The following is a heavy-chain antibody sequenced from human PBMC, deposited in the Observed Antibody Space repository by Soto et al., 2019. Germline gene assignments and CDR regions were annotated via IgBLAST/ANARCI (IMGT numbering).Heavy chain of an antibody. CDR3: ARGRVLRYFDWSAHYYFDY. D-gene: IGHD3-9*01. CDR1: GFTFSSYD. CDR2: IGTAGDT. V-gene: IGHV3-13*01. J-gene: IGHJ4*02. Sequence: GGSLRLSCAASGFTFSSYDMHWVRQATGKGLEWVSAIGTAGDTYYPGSVKGRFTISRENAKNSLYLQMNSLRAEDTAVYYCARGRVLRYFDWSAHYYFDYWGQGTLVTVSS.